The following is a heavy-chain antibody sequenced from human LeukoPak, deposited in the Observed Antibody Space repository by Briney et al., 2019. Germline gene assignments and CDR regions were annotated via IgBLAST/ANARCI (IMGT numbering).Heavy chain of an antibody. V-gene: IGHV4-34*01. J-gene: IGHJ5*02. CDR2: INHSGRT. CDR3: ARDYDFYWFDP. Sequence: PSETLSLTCAVYGGSLSGSYWSWARQPPGKGLQWVGEINHSGRTNYNPSLTSRVTISVATSKNQFSLKLNSVTAADTAVYYCARDYDFYWFDPWGQGTLVTVSS. CDR1: GGSLSGSY. D-gene: IGHD3-3*01.